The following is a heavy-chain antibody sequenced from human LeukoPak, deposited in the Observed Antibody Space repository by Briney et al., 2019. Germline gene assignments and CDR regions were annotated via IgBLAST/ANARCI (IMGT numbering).Heavy chain of an antibody. CDR1: GVSISTFY. Sequence: SETLSLTCTVSGVSISTFYWSWIRQPPGKGLEWTGYIYYGGGTDYNSSLKSRVTISRDTSKNQFSLKLTAVTAADTAVYYCVRLGYSNGFDWGQGTLVTVSS. CDR3: VRLGYSNGFD. D-gene: IGHD5-18*01. V-gene: IGHV4-59*08. CDR2: IYYGGGT. J-gene: IGHJ4*02.